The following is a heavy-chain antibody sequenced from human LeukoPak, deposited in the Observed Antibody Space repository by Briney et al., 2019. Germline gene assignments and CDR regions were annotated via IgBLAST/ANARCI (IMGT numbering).Heavy chain of an antibody. CDR1: GFTFSDHY. V-gene: IGHV3-11*05. CDR2: ISTSGTYT. CDR3: ARDHGSSWKYYYYYYGMDV. D-gene: IGHD6-13*01. J-gene: IGHJ6*02. Sequence: GGSLRLSCAASGFTFSDHYMSWIRQVPGKGLEWVSYISTSGTYTNYADSVKGRFTISRDNAKNSLYLQMNSLRAEDTAVYYCARDHGSSWKYYYYYYGMDVWGQGTTVTVSS.